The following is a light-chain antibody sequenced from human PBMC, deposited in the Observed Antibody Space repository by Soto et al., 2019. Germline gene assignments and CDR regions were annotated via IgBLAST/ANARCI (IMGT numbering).Light chain of an antibody. CDR1: QTVDSRY. CDR2: GSD. CDR3: QPYGHSLLT. J-gene: IGKJ4*01. Sequence: EIVLTQSPGTLSLSKGERATLSCRASQTVDSRYLAWYQQKPGQAPGVLIYGSDIRAGGVPDRFSGSGSGTDFTLTISRLEPEDFAVYYCQPYGHSLLTFGGGTKWEIK. V-gene: IGKV3-20*01.